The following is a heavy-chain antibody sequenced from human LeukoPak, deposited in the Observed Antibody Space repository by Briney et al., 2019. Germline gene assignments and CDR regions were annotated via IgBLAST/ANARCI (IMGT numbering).Heavy chain of an antibody. CDR2: IYYSGST. D-gene: IGHD2-2*01. V-gene: IGHV4-59*01. Sequence: SETLSLTCTVSGGSIRRYYWSWIRQPPGKGLEWIGYIYYSGSTNYNPSLKSRVTISVDTSKNQFSLKLSSVTAADTAVYYCARGGIPKSNWFDPWGQGTLVTVSS. J-gene: IGHJ5*02. CDR3: ARGGIPKSNWFDP. CDR1: GGSIRRYY.